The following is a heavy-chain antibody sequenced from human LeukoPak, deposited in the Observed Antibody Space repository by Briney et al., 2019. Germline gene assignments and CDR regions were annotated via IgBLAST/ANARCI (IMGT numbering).Heavy chain of an antibody. J-gene: IGHJ5*02. Sequence: PSETLSLTCAVSGGSISSGDYSWSWIRQPPGRGLEWIGNISYSGRTNSNPSLKSRVTISLDTSKNQLSLKLSSVTAADTAVYYCARGPIKRIAAATGVGWFDPWGQGTLVTVSS. CDR1: GGSISSGDYS. CDR2: ISYSGRT. D-gene: IGHD6-13*01. CDR3: ARGPIKRIAAATGVGWFDP. V-gene: IGHV4-30-4*07.